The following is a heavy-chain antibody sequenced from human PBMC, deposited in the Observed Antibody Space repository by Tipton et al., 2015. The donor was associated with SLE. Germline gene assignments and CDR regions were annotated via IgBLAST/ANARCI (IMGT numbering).Heavy chain of an antibody. CDR1: GFTFSSYS. J-gene: IGHJ6*03. CDR3: AKKPAPGYCSSTSCYLYYYYMDV. CDR2: ISSNGGST. Sequence: GSLRLSCAASGFTFSSYSMNWVRQAPGKGLEYVSAISSNGGSTYYADSVKGRFTISRDNSKNTLYLQMNSLRAEDTAVYYCAKKPAPGYCSSTSCYLYYYYMDVWGKGTTVTVSS. V-gene: IGHV3-64*04. D-gene: IGHD2-2*01.